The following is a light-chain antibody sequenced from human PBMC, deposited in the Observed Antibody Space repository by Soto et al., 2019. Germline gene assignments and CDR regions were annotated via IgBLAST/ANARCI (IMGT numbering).Light chain of an antibody. V-gene: IGKV3-20*01. CDR1: QTVRNNY. CDR2: DAS. CDR3: QQFSSYPLT. J-gene: IGKJ4*01. Sequence: EIVLTQSPCTLSLSTGERATLSYWASQTVRNNYLAWYQQKPGQAPRLLIYDASSRATGIPDRFSGGGSGTDFTLTISRLEPEDFAVYYCQQFSSYPLTFGGGTKVDI.